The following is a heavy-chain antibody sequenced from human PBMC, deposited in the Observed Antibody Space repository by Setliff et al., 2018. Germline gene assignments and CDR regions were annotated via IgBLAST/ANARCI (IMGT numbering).Heavy chain of an antibody. D-gene: IGHD6-19*01. Sequence: PSETLSLTCTVSGGSISSSSYYWGWIRQPPGKGLEWIGSIYYSGSTYYNPSLKSRVTISVDTSKNQSSLKLSSVTAADTAVYYCARVSQYSSGWYYYYYGMDVWGQGTTVTVSS. V-gene: IGHV4-39*07. J-gene: IGHJ6*02. CDR1: GGSISSSSYY. CDR2: IYYSGST. CDR3: ARVSQYSSGWYYYYYGMDV.